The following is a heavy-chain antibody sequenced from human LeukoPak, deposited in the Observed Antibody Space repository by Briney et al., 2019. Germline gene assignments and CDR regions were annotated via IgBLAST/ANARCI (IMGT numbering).Heavy chain of an antibody. Sequence: GGSLRLSCAASGFTFSSYGMHWVRQAPGKGLEWVAFIRYDGSNKYYADSVKGRFTIPRDNSKNTLYLQMNSLRAEDTAVYYCAKGGYSGYDASYYWGQGTLVTVSS. CDR1: GFTFSSYG. CDR3: AKGGYSGYDASYY. CDR2: IRYDGSNK. V-gene: IGHV3-30*02. D-gene: IGHD5-12*01. J-gene: IGHJ4*02.